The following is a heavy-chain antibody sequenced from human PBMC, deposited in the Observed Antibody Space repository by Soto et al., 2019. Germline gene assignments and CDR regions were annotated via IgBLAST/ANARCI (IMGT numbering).Heavy chain of an antibody. CDR2: IYSGGST. J-gene: IGHJ4*02. D-gene: IGHD6-13*01. CDR3: AREIGTSLDS. V-gene: IGHV3-53*01. CDR1: GFTFRSYS. Sequence: GGSLRLSCAASGFTFRSYSMNWVRQAPGKGLEWVSVIYSGGSTYYADSVKGRFTISRDNSKNTLFLQMNSLRAEDTAVYYCAREIGTSLDSWGQGTLVTVSS.